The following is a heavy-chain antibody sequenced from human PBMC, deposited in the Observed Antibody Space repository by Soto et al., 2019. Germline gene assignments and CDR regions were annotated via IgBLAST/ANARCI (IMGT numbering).Heavy chain of an antibody. D-gene: IGHD2-15*01. CDR1: GFIFNEYG. Sequence: QVQLVESGEGVVQPGRSLRLSCAASGFIFNEYGMHWVCQAPGKGLEWVAVTWYDGSNKYYADSVRGRFTFSRDNSRNTMSLQMNSLRVEDTAIYYCARWGCSGSNCNLNQRSFNLWGQGTLVTVSS. V-gene: IGHV3-33*01. CDR2: TWYDGSNK. CDR3: ARWGCSGSNCNLNQRSFNL. J-gene: IGHJ4*02.